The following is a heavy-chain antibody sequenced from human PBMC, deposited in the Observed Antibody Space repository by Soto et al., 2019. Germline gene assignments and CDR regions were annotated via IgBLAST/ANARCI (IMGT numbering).Heavy chain of an antibody. V-gene: IGHV1-18*01. D-gene: IGHD5-18*01. CDR2: ISAYNGNT. J-gene: IGHJ6*02. CDR3: ARGRRWTAMVWGMGYYGMDV. CDR1: GYTFTSYG. Sequence: QVQLVQSGAEVKKPGASVKVSCKASGYTFTSYGISWVRPAHGQGLEWMGWISAYNGNTNYAQKLQGRVTMTTDTATSTAYMELRSRISDDTAVDYCARGRRWTAMVWGMGYYGMDVLGQGTTVTVSS.